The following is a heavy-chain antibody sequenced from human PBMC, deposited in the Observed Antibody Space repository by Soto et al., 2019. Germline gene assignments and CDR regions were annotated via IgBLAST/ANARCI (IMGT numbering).Heavy chain of an antibody. CDR2: INAGNGNT. CDR1: GYTFTSYA. J-gene: IGHJ5*02. D-gene: IGHD6-19*01. CDR3: ARDSRAGWYWFDP. Sequence: GASVKVSCKASGYTFTSYAMHWVRQAPGQRLEWMGWINAGNGNTKYSQKFQGRVTITRDTSASTAYMELSSLRSEDTAVYYCARDSRAGWYWFDPWGQGTLVTVSS. V-gene: IGHV1-3*01.